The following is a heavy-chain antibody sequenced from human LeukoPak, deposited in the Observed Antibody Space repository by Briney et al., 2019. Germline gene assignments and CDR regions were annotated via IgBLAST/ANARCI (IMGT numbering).Heavy chain of an antibody. D-gene: IGHD2-2*01. V-gene: IGHV3-23*01. CDR3: ALRTAALSLVY. CDR2: ISGSGGNT. Sequence: GGSLRLSCVASGFTFSSYGMSWVRQAPGKGLEWVSGISGSGGNTYYADSVKGRFTISRDNSKNTLYLQMNSLRAEDTAVYYCALRTAALSLVYWGQGTLVTVSS. J-gene: IGHJ4*02. CDR1: GFTFSSYG.